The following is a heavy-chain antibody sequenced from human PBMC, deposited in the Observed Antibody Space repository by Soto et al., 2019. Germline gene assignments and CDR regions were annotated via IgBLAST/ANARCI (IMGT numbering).Heavy chain of an antibody. Sequence: QVQLVESGGGVVQPGRSLRLSCAASGFTFSSYGMHWVRQAPGKGLEWVAVIWYDGSNKYYADSVKGRFTISRDNSKNTLYLQMNSLSAEDTAVYYCARMIWDDDYYYYGMDVWGQGTTVTVSS. D-gene: IGHD1-26*01. V-gene: IGHV3-33*01. CDR1: GFTFSSYG. J-gene: IGHJ6*02. CDR2: IWYDGSNK. CDR3: ARMIWDDDYYYYGMDV.